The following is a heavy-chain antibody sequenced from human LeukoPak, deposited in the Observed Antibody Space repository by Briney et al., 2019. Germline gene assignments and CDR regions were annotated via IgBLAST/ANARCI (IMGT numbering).Heavy chain of an antibody. J-gene: IGHJ6*02. CDR2: ISSSSSYI. CDR3: ARTVLLWFGELDNHSMDV. CDR1: GFTFSSYS. D-gene: IGHD3-10*01. Sequence: PGGSLRLSCAASGFTFSSYSMNWVRQAPGKGLEWVSSISSSSSYIYYADSVKGRFTIFRDNAKNSLYLQMNSLRAEDTAVYYCARTVLLWFGELDNHSMDVWGQGTTVTVSS. V-gene: IGHV3-21*01.